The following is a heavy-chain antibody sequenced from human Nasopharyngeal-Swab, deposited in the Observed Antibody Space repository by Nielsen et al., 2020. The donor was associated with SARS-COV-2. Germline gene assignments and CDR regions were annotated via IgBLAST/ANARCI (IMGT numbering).Heavy chain of an antibody. CDR1: GFTVGNNY. V-gene: IGHV3-53*01. J-gene: IGHJ5*02. CDR2: IYSGGST. Sequence: GESLKISCAASGFTVGNNYMTWVRQAPGKGLQWVSVIYSGGSTYYADSVKGRFTISRDNSKNMVYLQMNSLRAEDTAVYYCARDCSSTSCYGGWFDPWGQGTLVTVSS. CDR3: ARDCSSTSCYGGWFDP. D-gene: IGHD2-2*01.